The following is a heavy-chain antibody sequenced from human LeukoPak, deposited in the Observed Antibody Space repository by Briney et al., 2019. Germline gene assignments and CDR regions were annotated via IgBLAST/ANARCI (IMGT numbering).Heavy chain of an antibody. Sequence: GVSLTLSCAASTFTFSNAQMNWDRQAPGKGLVGVSNIKSKTNDGTRDYAAPVKGRFTISKDDSDNTLYLQMNSLKNEDTAVYYCVTELSGSFPTWGQGTLVTVSS. D-gene: IGHD1-26*01. V-gene: IGHV3-15*01. J-gene: IGHJ4*02. CDR1: TFTFSNAQ. CDR3: VTELSGSFPT. CDR2: IKSKTNDGTR.